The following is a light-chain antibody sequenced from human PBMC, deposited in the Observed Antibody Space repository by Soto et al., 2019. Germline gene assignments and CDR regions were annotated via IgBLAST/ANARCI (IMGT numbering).Light chain of an antibody. CDR3: QQVKTYPRT. J-gene: IGKJ4*01. CDR1: QTISSY. CDR2: GES. Sequence: DIQMTQSPSSLSASVGDRVTITCRASQTISSYLHWYQQKPGKAPKLLIYGESTLHSGVPPRFSGRKSGTQFTLTIDSLQPEDFATYYCQQVKTYPRTFGGGTKVDIK. V-gene: IGKV1-9*01.